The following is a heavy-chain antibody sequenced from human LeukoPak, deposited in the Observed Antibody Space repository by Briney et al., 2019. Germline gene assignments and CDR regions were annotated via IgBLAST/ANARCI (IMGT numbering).Heavy chain of an antibody. CDR1: GFTFRNSM. D-gene: IGHD4-17*01. J-gene: IGHJ4*02. V-gene: IGHV3-23*01. Sequence: GGSLGLSCAASGFTFRNSMISWVRQPPGKGLEWVTAISGSGGSTYYADSVKGRFTISRDNSKNTLYLHLNSLRAEDTAMYYCANGLATVTTPAEVYWGQGTLVTVSS. CDR3: ANGLATVTTPAEVY. CDR2: ISGSGGST.